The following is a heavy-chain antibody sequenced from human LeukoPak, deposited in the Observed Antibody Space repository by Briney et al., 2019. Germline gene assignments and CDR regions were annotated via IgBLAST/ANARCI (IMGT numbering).Heavy chain of an antibody. CDR1: GFTFTSSA. D-gene: IGHD6-19*01. CDR3: AAVYSSGWYGGAFDY. V-gene: IGHV1-58*02. J-gene: IGHJ4*02. CDR2: IVVGSGNT. Sequence: ASVKVSCKATGFTFTSSAMQWVRPARGQRLEWIGWIVVGSGNTKYAQKFQERVTITRDMSTSTAYMELSSLRSEDTAVYYCAAVYSSGWYGGAFDYWGQGTLVTVSS.